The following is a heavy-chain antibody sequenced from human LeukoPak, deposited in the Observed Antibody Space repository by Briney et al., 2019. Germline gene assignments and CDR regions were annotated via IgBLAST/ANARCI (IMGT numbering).Heavy chain of an antibody. CDR1: GGSISSYY. J-gene: IGHJ4*02. CDR3: AREERYYDILTGYYRRQIFDY. CDR2: IYYSGST. V-gene: IGHV4-59*01. Sequence: SETLSLTCTVSGGSISSYYWSWIRQPPGKGLEWIGYIYYSGSTNYNPPLKSRVTISVDTSKNQFSLKLSSVTAADTAVYYCAREERYYDILTGYYRRQIFDYWGQGTLVTVSS. D-gene: IGHD3-9*01.